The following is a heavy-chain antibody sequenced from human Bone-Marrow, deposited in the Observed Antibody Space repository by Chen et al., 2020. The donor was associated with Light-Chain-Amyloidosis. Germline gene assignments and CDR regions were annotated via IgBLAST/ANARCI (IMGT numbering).Heavy chain of an antibody. Sequence: EVQLVESGGGVARPGGSLRLSCAASGFTFDNFGMNWGRQGPGKGLEWVSGISWNGGRTGYSESVKGRFTISRDNAKNSLYLQMNSLRPEDTAFYYCVRAAEGGTYLEGIDHWGQGTLVTVSP. D-gene: IGHD1-26*01. CDR2: ISWNGGRT. CDR3: VRAAEGGTYLEGIDH. V-gene: IGHV3-20*04. CDR1: GFTFDNFG. J-gene: IGHJ4*02.